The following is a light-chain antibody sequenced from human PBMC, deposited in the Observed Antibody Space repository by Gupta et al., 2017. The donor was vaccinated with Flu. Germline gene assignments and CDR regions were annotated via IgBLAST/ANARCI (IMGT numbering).Light chain of an antibody. CDR3: SSYTSISTFYV. Sequence: QSALPQPASVPGSPGQSITISCTGTSSDVGRSDSVSWYQQHPGKAPKLLIYDVSNRPSGVSSRFSGSKSGNTASLTISGLQAEDETDYYCSSYTSISTFYVFGTGTKVTVL. CDR2: DVS. V-gene: IGLV2-14*01. CDR1: SSDVGRSDS. J-gene: IGLJ1*01.